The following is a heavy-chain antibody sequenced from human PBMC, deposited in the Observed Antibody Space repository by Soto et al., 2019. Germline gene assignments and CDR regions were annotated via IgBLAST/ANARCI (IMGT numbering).Heavy chain of an antibody. J-gene: IGHJ3*02. CDR3: ARDSIAAAGTGAFDI. CDR1: GFTFSSYA. CDR2: ISYDGSNK. Sequence: QVQLVESGGGVVQPGRSLRLSCAASGFTFSSYAMHWVRQAPGKGLEWVAVISYDGSNKYYADSVKGRFTISRDNSKNTLYLQMNSLRADDTAVYYCARDSIAAAGTGAFDIWGQGTMVTVSS. V-gene: IGHV3-30-3*01. D-gene: IGHD6-13*01.